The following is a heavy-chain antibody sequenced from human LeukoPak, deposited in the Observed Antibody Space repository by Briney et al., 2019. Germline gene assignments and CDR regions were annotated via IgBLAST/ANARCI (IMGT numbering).Heavy chain of an antibody. D-gene: IGHD3-22*01. CDR2: ISSSSSYI. Sequence: GGTLRLSCAASGFTFSSYSMNWVRQAPGKGLECVSSISSSSSYIYYADSVKGRFTISRDNAKNSLYLQMNSLRAEDTAVYYCARVPPTERGYYLSDYWGQGTLVTVSS. CDR1: GFTFSSYS. CDR3: ARVPPTERGYYLSDY. V-gene: IGHV3-21*01. J-gene: IGHJ4*02.